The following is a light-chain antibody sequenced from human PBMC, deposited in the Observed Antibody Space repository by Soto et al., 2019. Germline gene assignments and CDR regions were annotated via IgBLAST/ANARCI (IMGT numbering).Light chain of an antibody. J-gene: IGKJ4*01. V-gene: IGKV1-12*01. Sequence: DIQMTQSPSFVSASVVDRVTITCRASQAVSTWLAWYQQKPGDAPKLLIYAASTLQSGVPSRFSGSGSGTDFTLTIRSLQPEDFATYYCQQSNSFPRTFGGGTKVDIK. CDR3: QQSNSFPRT. CDR1: QAVSTW. CDR2: AAS.